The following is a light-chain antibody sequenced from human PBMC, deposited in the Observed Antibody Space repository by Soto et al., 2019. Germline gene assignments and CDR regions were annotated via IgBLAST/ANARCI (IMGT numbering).Light chain of an antibody. CDR1: QSLSSY. V-gene: IGKV3-11*01. J-gene: IGKJ3*01. CDR2: DAS. CDR3: QQRSNWPPFT. Sequence: EIVLTQSPATLSLSPGERATLSCRASQSLSSYLAWYQQKPGQAPRLLIYDASNRATGIPARFSGSGSGTDLTLTISSLEPEDFALYYCQQRSNWPPFTFGPGTKVDIK.